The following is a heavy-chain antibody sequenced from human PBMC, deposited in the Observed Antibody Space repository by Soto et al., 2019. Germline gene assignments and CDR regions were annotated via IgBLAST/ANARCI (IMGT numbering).Heavy chain of an antibody. Sequence: QLQLQESGPGLVKPSETLSLTCTVSGGSISSSSYWWAWTRQPPGKGLEWIGSIYYSGTRQPPGKGLEWIGSIYYSGSTNYNPSLKSRVTISVDTSKNQFSLKLTSVTAADTAVYYCAREAGGAYWGQGTLVTVSS. D-gene: IGHD3-16*01. J-gene: IGHJ4*02. V-gene: IGHV4-39*02. CDR1: GGSISSSSYW. CDR2: IYYSGST. CDR3: AREAGGAY.